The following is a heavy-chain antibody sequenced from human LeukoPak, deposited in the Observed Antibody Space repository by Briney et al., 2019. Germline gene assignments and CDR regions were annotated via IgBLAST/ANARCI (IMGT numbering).Heavy chain of an antibody. CDR2: ISGSGGST. J-gene: IGHJ3*02. D-gene: IGHD3-9*01. CDR1: GFTFSSYG. Sequence: PGGSLRLSCAASGFTFSSYGMSWVRQAPGKGLEWVSAISGSGGSTYYADSVKGRFTISRDNSKNTLYLQMNSLRAEDTAVYYCAKQYYDILTGYYLDAFDIWGQGTMVTVSS. CDR3: AKQYYDILTGYYLDAFDI. V-gene: IGHV3-23*01.